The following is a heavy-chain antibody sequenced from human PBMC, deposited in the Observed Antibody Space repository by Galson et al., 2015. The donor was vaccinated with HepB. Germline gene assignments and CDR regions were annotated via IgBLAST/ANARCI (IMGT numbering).Heavy chain of an antibody. Sequence: SVKVSCKASGYTFSPYAINWVRQAPGQGLEWMGWINTNTENPIFAQGFTGRFVFSLDSSVSTAYLQISTLKAEDTAVYYCATDRGSGSHFFDYWGQGTLVTVSS. CDR3: ATDRGSGSHFFDY. D-gene: IGHD2-15*01. V-gene: IGHV7-4-1*02. J-gene: IGHJ4*02. CDR2: INTNTENP. CDR1: GYTFSPYA.